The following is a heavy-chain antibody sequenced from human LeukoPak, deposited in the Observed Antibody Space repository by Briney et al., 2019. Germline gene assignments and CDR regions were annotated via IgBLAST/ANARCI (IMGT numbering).Heavy chain of an antibody. CDR3: AREWGRSWYKGYYYGMDV. V-gene: IGHV4-59*01. CDR2: IYYSGST. Sequence: SETLSLTCTVSGGSINSYYWSWIRQPPGKGLEWIGYIYYSGSTNYNPSLKSRVTISVDTSKNQFSLKLSSVTAADTAVYYCAREWGRSWYKGYYYGMDVWGQGTTVTVSS. CDR1: GGSINSYY. D-gene: IGHD6-13*01. J-gene: IGHJ6*02.